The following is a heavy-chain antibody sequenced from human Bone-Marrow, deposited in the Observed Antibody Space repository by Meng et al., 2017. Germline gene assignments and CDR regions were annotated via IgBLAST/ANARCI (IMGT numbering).Heavy chain of an antibody. CDR3: ARGRVGEAGDFQY. Sequence: GESMKISYAASGFIFRSFAMTLVRQSPGQRMEWVSSISGSGDDKYYADSVKGRFTVSRDNSKNTLFLQMNSLRAEDTALYFCARGRVGEAGDFQYWGQGTLVTVSS. V-gene: IGHV3-23*01. CDR2: ISGSGDDK. J-gene: IGHJ1*01. CDR1: GFIFRSFA. D-gene: IGHD3-16*01.